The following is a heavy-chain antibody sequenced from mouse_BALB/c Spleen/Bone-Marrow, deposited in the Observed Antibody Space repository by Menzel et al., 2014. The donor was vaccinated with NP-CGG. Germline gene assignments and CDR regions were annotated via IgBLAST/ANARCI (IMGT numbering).Heavy chain of an antibody. Sequence: EVQLQHSGAELVKPGASVKLSCTASGFNIKDTYMHWVKRRPEQGLEWIGRIDPANGNTKYDPKFQGKATITADTSSNTAHLHLSSLTSEDTAVYYCANDWFAYWGQGTLVTVSA. D-gene: IGHD2-3*01. CDR2: IDPANGNT. J-gene: IGHJ3*01. V-gene: IGHV14-3*02. CDR1: GFNIKDTY. CDR3: ANDWFAY.